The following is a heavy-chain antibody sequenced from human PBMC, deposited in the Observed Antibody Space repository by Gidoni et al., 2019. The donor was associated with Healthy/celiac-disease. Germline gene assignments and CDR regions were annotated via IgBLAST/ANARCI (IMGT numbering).Heavy chain of an antibody. V-gene: IGHV3-9*01. CDR2: ISWNSSSI. J-gene: IGHJ6*02. CDR1: GFTFADYA. Sequence: EVQLFESGGGLVQPGRSLRPSCAASGFTFADYAMHWVRQAPGKGLEWVSDISWNSSSIGYADSVKSRFAISRDNAKNSLYLQMNSLRAEDTALYYCAKTLVEMALDYGMDVWGQGTTVTVSS. CDR3: AKTLVEMALDYGMDV. D-gene: IGHD2-15*01.